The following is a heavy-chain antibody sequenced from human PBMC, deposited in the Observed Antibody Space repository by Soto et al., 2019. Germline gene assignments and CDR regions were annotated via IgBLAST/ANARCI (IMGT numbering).Heavy chain of an antibody. CDR2: ITHGGST. J-gene: IGHJ6*02. CDR3: ARARFDSWSHIYYGLDV. Sequence: SETLSLTCGVYVGSFSAYSWTWLRQCPGKGLEWIGEITHGGSTDYNPALKSRLVMSVDTSKNQFSLRVTSVTAADAAVYFCARARFDSWSHIYYGLDVWGQGTTVTVSS. V-gene: IGHV4-34*01. D-gene: IGHD3-3*01. CDR1: VGSFSAYS.